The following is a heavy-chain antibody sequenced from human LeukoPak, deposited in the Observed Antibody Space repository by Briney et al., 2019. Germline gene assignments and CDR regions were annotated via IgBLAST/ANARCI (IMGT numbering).Heavy chain of an antibody. CDR3: ARAGGYGDSYYYYYGMDV. J-gene: IGHJ6*02. CDR2: IIPILGIA. Sequence: GASVKVSCKASGGTFSSYAISWVRRAPGQGLEWMGRIIPILGIANYAQKFQGRVTITADKSTSTAYMELSSLRSEDTAVYYCARAGGYGDSYYYYYGMDVWGQGTTVTVSS. CDR1: GGTFSSYA. V-gene: IGHV1-69*04. D-gene: IGHD4-17*01.